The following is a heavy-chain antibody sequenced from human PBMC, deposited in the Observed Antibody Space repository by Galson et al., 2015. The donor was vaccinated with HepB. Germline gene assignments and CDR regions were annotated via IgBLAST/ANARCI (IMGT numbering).Heavy chain of an antibody. D-gene: IGHD1-26*01. V-gene: IGHV1-8*01. CDR3: ARGVSGSYYDRDYYYYMDV. CDR2: MNPNRGNT. J-gene: IGHJ6*03. Sequence: SVKVSCKASGYTFTNYDINWVRQATGQGLEWMGWMNPNRGNTDSAQKFQGRVTMSRNTSTGTAYMELSSLRSEDTAVYYCARGVSGSYYDRDYYYYMDVWGKGTTVTVSS. CDR1: GYTFTNYD.